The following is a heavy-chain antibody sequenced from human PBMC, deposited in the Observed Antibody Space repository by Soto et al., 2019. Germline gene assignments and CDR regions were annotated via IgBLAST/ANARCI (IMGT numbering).Heavy chain of an antibody. CDR3: ARDLSGYGYDY. Sequence: GGSLRLSCADSGFTFSSYAMHWIRQAPGKGLEWVAIISYDGSIKYYADSVKGRFTISRDNSKNTLYLQMNSLRAEDTAVYYCARDLSGYGYDYWGQGTLVTVSS. V-gene: IGHV3-30*04. D-gene: IGHD5-18*01. CDR1: GFTFSSYA. J-gene: IGHJ4*02. CDR2: ISYDGSIK.